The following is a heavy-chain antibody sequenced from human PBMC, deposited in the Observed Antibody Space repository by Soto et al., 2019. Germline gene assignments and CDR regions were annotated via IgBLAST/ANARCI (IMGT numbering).Heavy chain of an antibody. CDR3: VKGTRGEHWYYYNGVDL. CDR2: ISDTGGST. Sequence: GGSLRLSCSASGFTFNKYAMHWVRQAPGTGLQYVSGISDTGGSTFHAYSVKGRFTISRDDSKDTLFLQMSSLRAEDTAVYYCVKGTRGEHWYYYNGVDLWGQGTTVTVSS. CDR1: GFTFNKYA. D-gene: IGHD3-10*01. V-gene: IGHV3-64D*06. J-gene: IGHJ6*02.